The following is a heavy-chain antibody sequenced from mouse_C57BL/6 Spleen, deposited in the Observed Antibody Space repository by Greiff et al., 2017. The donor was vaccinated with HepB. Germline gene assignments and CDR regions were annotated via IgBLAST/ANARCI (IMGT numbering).Heavy chain of an antibody. Sequence: EVMLVESGGGLVKPGGSLKLSCAASGFTFSDYGMHWVRQAPEKGLEWVAYISSGSSTIYYADTVKGRFTISRDNAKNTLFLQMTSLRSEDTAMYYCASIRYYYAMDYWGQGTSVTVSS. CDR3: ASIRYYYAMDY. CDR2: ISSGSSTI. J-gene: IGHJ4*01. CDR1: GFTFSDYG. D-gene: IGHD1-1*01. V-gene: IGHV5-17*01.